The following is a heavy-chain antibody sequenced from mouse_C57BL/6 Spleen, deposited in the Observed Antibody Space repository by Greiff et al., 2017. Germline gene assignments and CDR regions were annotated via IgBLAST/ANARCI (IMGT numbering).Heavy chain of an antibody. V-gene: IGHV5-17*01. Sequence: EVKLVESGGGLVKPGGSLKLSCAASGFTFSDYGMHWVRQAPEKGLEWVAYISSGSSTIYYADTVKGRFTISRDNAKNTLFLQMTSLRSEDTAMYYCARPADYGSSYVGYFDVWGTGTTVTVSS. CDR2: ISSGSSTI. D-gene: IGHD1-1*01. CDR1: GFTFSDYG. J-gene: IGHJ1*03. CDR3: ARPADYGSSYVGYFDV.